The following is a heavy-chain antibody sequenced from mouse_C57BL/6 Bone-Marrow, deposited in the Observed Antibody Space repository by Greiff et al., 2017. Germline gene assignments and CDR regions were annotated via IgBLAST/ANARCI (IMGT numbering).Heavy chain of an antibody. Sequence: VQLQQSGPELVRPGASVKISCKAPGYTFTSHWMQWVRQRPGQGLEWIGEIFPGSGSTYYNEKFKGKATLTVDTSSSTAYMQLSSLTSEDSAVYFCASEGAGDLLSYAMDYWGQGTSVTVSS. D-gene: IGHD2-10*01. CDR1: GYTFTSHW. CDR3: ASEGAGDLLSYAMDY. V-gene: IGHV1-56*01. J-gene: IGHJ4*01. CDR2: IFPGSGST.